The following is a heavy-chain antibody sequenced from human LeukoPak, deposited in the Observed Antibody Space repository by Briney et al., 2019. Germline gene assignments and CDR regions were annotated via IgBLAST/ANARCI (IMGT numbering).Heavy chain of an antibody. Sequence: GGSLRLSCAVSGFSFSVHFMDWVRQAPGKGLEWVGRSTKRGNNYNTHYAASVKDRFTISRDDSDNSLYLQMNSLKTEDTAVYYCSRARMGDGYNYVWGQGTLVTVSS. CDR2: STKRGNNYNT. CDR1: GFSFSVHF. D-gene: IGHD5-18*01. CDR3: SRARMGDGYNYV. V-gene: IGHV3-72*01. J-gene: IGHJ4*02.